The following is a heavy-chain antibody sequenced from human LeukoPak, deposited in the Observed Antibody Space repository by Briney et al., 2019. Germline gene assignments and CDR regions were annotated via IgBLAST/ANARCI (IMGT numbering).Heavy chain of an antibody. CDR3: AKDRGSYLDY. V-gene: IGHV1-69*13. Sequence: ASVKVSCKASGGTFSSYAISWVRQAPGQGLEWMGGIIPIFGTANYAQKFQGRVTITADESTSTAYMGLSSLRSEDTAVYYCAKDRGSYLDYWDQGTLVTVSS. CDR2: IIPIFGTA. D-gene: IGHD1-26*01. CDR1: GGTFSSYA. J-gene: IGHJ4*02.